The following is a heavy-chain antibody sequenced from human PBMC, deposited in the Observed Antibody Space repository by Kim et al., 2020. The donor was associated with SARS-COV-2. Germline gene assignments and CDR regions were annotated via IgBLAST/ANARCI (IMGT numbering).Heavy chain of an antibody. CDR3: ASYYGGNPDAFDI. Sequence: YNPSLKSRVTISVDTSKNQFSLKLSSVTAADTAVYYCASYYGGNPDAFDIWGQGTMVTVSS. V-gene: IGHV4-39*01. D-gene: IGHD2-15*01. J-gene: IGHJ3*02.